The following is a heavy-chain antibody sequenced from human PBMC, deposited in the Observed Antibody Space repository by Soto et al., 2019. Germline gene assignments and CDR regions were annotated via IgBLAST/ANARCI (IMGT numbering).Heavy chain of an antibody. D-gene: IGHD2-2*01. J-gene: IGHJ6*02. CDR2: IWYDGSNQ. Sequence: QVQLVESGGGVVQPGRSLRLSCAASGFTFSSYGMHWVRQAPGKGLEWVAVIWYDGSNQYYADSVKGRFTISRDNSKNTLYLQMNSLRAEDTAVYYCARYPGMDVWGQGTTVTVSS. CDR3: ARYPGMDV. V-gene: IGHV3-33*01. CDR1: GFTFSSYG.